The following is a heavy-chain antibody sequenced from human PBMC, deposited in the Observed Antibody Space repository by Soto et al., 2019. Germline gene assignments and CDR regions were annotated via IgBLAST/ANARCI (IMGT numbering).Heavy chain of an antibody. CDR3: ASRCAGRGQPPEGTDV. CDR2: IYPGDSDA. V-gene: IGHV5-51*01. D-gene: IGHD1-1*01. Sequence: LKISGEGSGYSVATYLLFWVRQFPGKGLEWMGLIYPGDSDARYSPSFQGDVTISADTSINTAFLQWSSLKPSDTAMYYCASRCAGRGQPPEGTDVSGTGPSLT. CDR1: GYSVATYL. J-gene: IGHJ6*03.